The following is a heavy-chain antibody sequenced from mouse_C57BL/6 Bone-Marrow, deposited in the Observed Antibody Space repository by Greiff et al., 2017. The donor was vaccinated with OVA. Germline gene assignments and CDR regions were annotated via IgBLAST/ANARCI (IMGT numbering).Heavy chain of an antibody. D-gene: IGHD1-1*01. CDR1: GYTFTDYE. J-gene: IGHJ2*01. V-gene: IGHV1-15*01. Sequence: VQLQQSGAELVRPGASVTLSCKASGYTFTDYEMHWVKQTPVHGLDWIGAIDPDTGGTAYNQKFKGKAILTADKSSSTAYMELRSLTSEDSAVYYCTKDDGSSSFDYWGQGTTLTVSS. CDR3: TKDDGSSSFDY. CDR2: IDPDTGGT.